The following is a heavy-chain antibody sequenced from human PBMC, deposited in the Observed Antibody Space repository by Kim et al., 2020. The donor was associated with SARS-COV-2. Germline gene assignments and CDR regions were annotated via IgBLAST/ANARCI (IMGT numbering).Heavy chain of an antibody. CDR2: INHSGST. D-gene: IGHD3-22*01. V-gene: IGHV4-34*01. J-gene: IGHJ4*02. CDR3: ARGHYDSSGHFDY. Sequence: SETLSLTCAVYGGSFSGYYWSWIRQPPGKGLEWIGEINHSGSTNYNPSLKSRVTISVDTSKNQFSLKLSSVTAADTAVYYCARGHYDSSGHFDYWGQGTLVTVSS. CDR1: GGSFSGYY.